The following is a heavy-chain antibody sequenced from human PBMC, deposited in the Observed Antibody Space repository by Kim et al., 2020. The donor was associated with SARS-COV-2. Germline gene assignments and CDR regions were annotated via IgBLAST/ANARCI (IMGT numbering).Heavy chain of an antibody. V-gene: IGHV1-24*01. CDR3: ATSFVPADSYYYGSGIAY. Sequence: ASVKVSCKVSGYTLTELSMHWVRQAPGKGLEWMGGFDTEDGETIYAQKFQGRVTMTEDTSTDTAYMELSSLRSEDTAVYYCATSFVPADSYYYGSGIAYWGQGTLVTVSS. D-gene: IGHD3-10*01. J-gene: IGHJ4*02. CDR2: FDTEDGET. CDR1: GYTLTELS.